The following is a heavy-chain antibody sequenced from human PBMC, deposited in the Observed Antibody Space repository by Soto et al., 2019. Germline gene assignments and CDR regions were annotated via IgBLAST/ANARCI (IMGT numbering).Heavy chain of an antibody. D-gene: IGHD1-26*01. CDR3: ARHPDVGRGIVGATFDY. V-gene: IGHV4-39*01. CDR1: GGSISSSSYY. CDR2: IYYSGST. Sequence: QLQLQESGPGLVKPSETLSLTCTVSGGSISSSSYYWGWIRQPPGKGLEWIGSIYYSGSTYYNPSLKSRVTISVDTSKNQFSLKLSSVTAADTAVYYCARHPDVGRGIVGATFDYWGQGTLVTVSS. J-gene: IGHJ4*02.